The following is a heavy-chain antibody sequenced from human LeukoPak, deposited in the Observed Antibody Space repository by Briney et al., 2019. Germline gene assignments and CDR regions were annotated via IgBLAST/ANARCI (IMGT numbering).Heavy chain of an antibody. D-gene: IGHD3-22*01. V-gene: IGHV1-18*01. CDR1: GYTFTSYG. J-gene: IGHJ4*02. CDR2: ISAYNGNT. CDR3: ARGDSSGYPFDY. Sequence: GASATVSCKASGYTFTSYGISWVRQAPGQGLEWMGWISAYNGNTNYAQKFQGRVTMTRNTSISTAYMELSSLRSEDTAVYYCARGDSSGYPFDYWGQGTLVTVSS.